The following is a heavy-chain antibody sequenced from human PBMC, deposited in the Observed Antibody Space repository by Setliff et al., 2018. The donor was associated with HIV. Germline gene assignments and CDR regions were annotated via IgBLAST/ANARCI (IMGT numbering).Heavy chain of an antibody. J-gene: IGHJ3*02. CDR3: ASRGGYSYATDAFDI. D-gene: IGHD5-18*01. Sequence: GASVKVSCKASGYTLTSYYMHWVRQAPGQGLEWMGIINPSGGSASYAQKFQGRVTMTRDTSTSTVYMELSSLRSEDTAVYYCASRGGYSYATDAFDIWGQGTMVTVSS. CDR1: GYTLTSYY. CDR2: INPSGGSA. V-gene: IGHV1-46*01.